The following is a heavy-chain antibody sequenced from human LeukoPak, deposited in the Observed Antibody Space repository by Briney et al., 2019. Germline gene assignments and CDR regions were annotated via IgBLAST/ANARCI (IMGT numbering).Heavy chain of an antibody. J-gene: IGHJ4*02. CDR1: GYSFTTYW. V-gene: IGHV5-51*01. CDR3: ARLAIVATISRTRYYFDY. CDR2: IYPGDSDT. Sequence: GESLKISCKGSGYSFTTYWIGWVRQMPGKGLEWMGIIYPGDSDTRYSPSFQGQVTISADKSISTAYLQWGSLKASDTAMYYCARLAIVATISRTRYYFDYWGQGTLVTVSS. D-gene: IGHD5-12*01.